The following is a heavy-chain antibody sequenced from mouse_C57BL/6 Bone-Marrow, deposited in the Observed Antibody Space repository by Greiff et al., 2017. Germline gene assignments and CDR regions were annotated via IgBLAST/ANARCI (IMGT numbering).Heavy chain of an antibody. CDR3: ASPHYYGSRYAMDY. CDR2: IDPNSGGT. D-gene: IGHD1-1*01. CDR1: GYTFTSYW. Sequence: VQLQQSGAELVKPGASVKLFCKASGYTFTSYWMHWVKQRPGRGLEWIGRIDPNSGGTKYNEKFKSKATLTVDKPSSTAYMQLSSLTSEDSAVYYCASPHYYGSRYAMDYWGQGTSVTVSS. J-gene: IGHJ4*01. V-gene: IGHV1-72*01.